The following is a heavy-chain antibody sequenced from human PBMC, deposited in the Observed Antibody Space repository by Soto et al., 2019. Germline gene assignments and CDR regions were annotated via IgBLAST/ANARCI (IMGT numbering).Heavy chain of an antibody. J-gene: IGHJ6*02. CDR2: ISGSGGRT. Sequence: EVQLLESGGGLVQPGGSLRLSCAASGFTFSSYAMSWVRQAPGKGLEWVSAISGSGGRTYYADSVKGRFTISRDNSKKAQDLQMNSLRAEDTAVYYCAKMEDYYSGSGSDLYDDYDYGMDAWGQGTTVTVPS. CDR1: GFTFSSYA. V-gene: IGHV3-23*01. D-gene: IGHD3-10*01. CDR3: AKMEDYYSGSGSDLYDDYDYGMDA.